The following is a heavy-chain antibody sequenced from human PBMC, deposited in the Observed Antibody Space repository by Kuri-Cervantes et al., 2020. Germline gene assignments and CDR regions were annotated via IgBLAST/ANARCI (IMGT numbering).Heavy chain of an antibody. CDR1: GFTVSSNY. CDR2: IYSGGST. CDR3: AREDIVVVPAAILGYGGMDV. J-gene: IGHJ6*02. Sequence: GGSLRLSCAASGFTVSSNYMSWVRQAPGKGLEWVSLIYSGGSTSYADSVKGRFTISRDNSKNTLYLQMNSLRAEDTAVYYCAREDIVVVPAAILGYGGMDVWGQGTTVTVSS. V-gene: IGHV3-53*01. D-gene: IGHD2-2*02.